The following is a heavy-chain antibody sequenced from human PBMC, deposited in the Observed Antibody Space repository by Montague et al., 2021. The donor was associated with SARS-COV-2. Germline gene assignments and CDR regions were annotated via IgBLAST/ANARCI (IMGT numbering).Heavy chain of an antibody. CDR3: AKDAGYSNSWDF. V-gene: IGHV1-2*02. J-gene: IGHJ4*02. Sequence: SVRVSCKASGYTFRDYYMNWVRQAPGQGLEWMGRINPHSGETNYAQNFQGRAIMTRDTSINTAYMDLSRLRSDDTAVYYCAKDAGYSNSWDFWGQGTLVTVSS. CDR1: GYTFRDYY. CDR2: INPHSGET. D-gene: IGHD6-13*01.